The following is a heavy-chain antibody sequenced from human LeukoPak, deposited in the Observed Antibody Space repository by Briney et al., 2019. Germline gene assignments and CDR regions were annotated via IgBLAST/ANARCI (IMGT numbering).Heavy chain of an antibody. D-gene: IGHD2-15*01. CDR3: ARSAGGYCSGGSCFGYYFDY. V-gene: IGHV1-69*02. CDR1: GGTFSSYT. CDR2: IIPILGIA. J-gene: IGHJ4*02. Sequence: SVKVSCEASGGTFSSYTISWVRQAPGQGLEWMGRIIPILGIANYAQKFQGRVTITADKSTSTAYMELNSLRAEDTAVYYCARSAGGYCSGGSCFGYYFDYWGQGTLVTVSS.